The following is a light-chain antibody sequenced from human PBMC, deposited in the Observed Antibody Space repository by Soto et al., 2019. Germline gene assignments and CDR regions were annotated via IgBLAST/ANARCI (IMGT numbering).Light chain of an antibody. CDR2: RPS. J-gene: IGKJ1*01. CDR3: QHSWA. CDR1: QSVSGW. V-gene: IGKV1-5*03. Sequence: DIHMTQSASTLSASVGNRVTITCRASQSVSGWLAWYQQKPGKAPKLLMYRPSTLESGVPPRFSGSGSGTEFTLSINSLQPDDFATYYCQHSWAFGQGTKVDIK.